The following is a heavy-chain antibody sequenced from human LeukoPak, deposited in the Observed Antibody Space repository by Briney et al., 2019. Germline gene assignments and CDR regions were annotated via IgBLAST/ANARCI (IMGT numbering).Heavy chain of an antibody. D-gene: IGHD6-6*01. Sequence: GGSLRLSCAASGFTFSSYAMSWVRQAPGKGLEWVSAISGSGGSTYYADSVKGRFTISRDNSKNTLYLQMNSLRVEDTAVYYCARVRGVSGSQLVFDYWGQGTLVTVSS. CDR1: GFTFSSYA. V-gene: IGHV3-23*01. CDR3: ARVRGVSGSQLVFDY. J-gene: IGHJ4*02. CDR2: ISGSGGST.